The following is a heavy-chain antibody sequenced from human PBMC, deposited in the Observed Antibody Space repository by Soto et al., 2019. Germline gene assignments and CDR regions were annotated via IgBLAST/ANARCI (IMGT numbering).Heavy chain of an antibody. CDR3: AIRMYSTRWYYLDY. V-gene: IGHV3-23*01. D-gene: IGHD6-13*01. J-gene: IGHJ4*02. CDR1: GFTVSSYA. CDR2: ISAST. Sequence: EMQLLESEGGLVQAGGSLRLSCAASGFTVSSYALNWVRQAPGKGLEWVSGISASTYYADSVKGRFTISRDTSKNTLYLQMNSLRAEDTAIYFCAIRMYSTRWYYLDYWGQGTLVTVSS.